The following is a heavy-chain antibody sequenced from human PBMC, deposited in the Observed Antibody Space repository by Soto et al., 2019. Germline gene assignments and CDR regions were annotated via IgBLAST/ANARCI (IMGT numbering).Heavy chain of an antibody. J-gene: IGHJ5*02. CDR2: IYWDDDK. Sequence: QITLKESGPTLVKPTQTLTLTCTFSGFSLTTRGVGVGWIRQPPGKALECLAIIYWDDDKRYSPSLQSRLSITKDTSKNQVVLTMTNVDPVDTATHYCAHTLNYYQYDCFDPWGQGTLVSVSS. CDR3: AHTLNYYQYDCFDP. D-gene: IGHD3-16*01. CDR1: GFSLTTRGVG. V-gene: IGHV2-5*02.